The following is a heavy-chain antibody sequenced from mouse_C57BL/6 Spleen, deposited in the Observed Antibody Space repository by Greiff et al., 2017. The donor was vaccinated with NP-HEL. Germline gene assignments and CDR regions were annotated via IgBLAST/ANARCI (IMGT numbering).Heavy chain of an antibody. CDR1: GFTFSDYY. V-gene: IGHV5-16*01. D-gene: IGHD1-3*01. J-gene: IGHJ4*01. CDR2: INYDGSST. Sequence: EVQVVESEGGLVQPGSSMKLSCTASGFTFSDYYMAWVRQVPEKGLEWVANINYDGSSTYYLDSLKSRFIISRDNAKNILYLQMSSLKSEDTATYYCARASGYYAMDYWGQGTSVTVSS. CDR3: ARASGYYAMDY.